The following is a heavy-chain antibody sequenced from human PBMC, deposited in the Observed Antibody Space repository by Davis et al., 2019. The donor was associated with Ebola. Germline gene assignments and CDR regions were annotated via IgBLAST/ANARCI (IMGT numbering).Heavy chain of an antibody. CDR1: GFTFSSYG. D-gene: IGHD3-9*01. CDR2: ISYDGSDK. Sequence: PGGSLRLSCAASGFTFSSYGMHWVRQAPGKGLEWVAVISYDGSDKYYADSVKGRFTISRDNSKNTLYLQMSSLRSEDTAVYYCARDSRKKVYVLRYFDWLRRGSPFDIWGQGTMVTVSS. CDR3: ARDSRKKVYVLRYFDWLRRGSPFDI. J-gene: IGHJ3*02. V-gene: IGHV3-30*03.